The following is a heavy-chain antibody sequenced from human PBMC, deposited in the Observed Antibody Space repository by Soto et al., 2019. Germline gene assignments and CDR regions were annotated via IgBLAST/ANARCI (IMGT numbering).Heavy chain of an antibody. D-gene: IGHD4-4*01. V-gene: IGHV3-30*18. CDR3: AKSRDGYSFYFYYGMDV. CDR2: ILHDGSNK. CDR1: GFTFTSYG. J-gene: IGHJ6*02. Sequence: GGSLRLSCAASGFTFTSYGMHWVRQAPGKGLEWVALILHDGSNKYYADSVKGRFTISRDNSKNTLYLQMNSLRAEDTAVYYCAKSRDGYSFYFYYGMDVWGQGTMVTVSS.